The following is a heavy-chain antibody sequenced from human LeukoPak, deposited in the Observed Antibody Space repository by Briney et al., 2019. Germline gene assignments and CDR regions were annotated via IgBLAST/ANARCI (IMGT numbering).Heavy chain of an antibody. J-gene: IGHJ4*02. CDR2: INSDGSST. CDR1: GFTFSSYW. V-gene: IGHV3-74*01. CDR3: ARDLYYYGSGSFDY. Sequence: GGSLRLSCAASGFTFSSYWMHWVRQAPGKGLVCVSRINSDGSSTSYADSVKGRFTISRDNAKNTLYLQMNSLRAEDTAVYYCARDLYYYGSGSFDYWGQGTLVTVSS. D-gene: IGHD3-10*01.